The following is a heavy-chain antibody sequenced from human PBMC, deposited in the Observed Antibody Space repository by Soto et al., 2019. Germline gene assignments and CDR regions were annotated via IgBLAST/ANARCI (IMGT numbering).Heavy chain of an antibody. V-gene: IGHV1-69*01. J-gene: IGHJ5*02. CDR1: GGTFSSYA. CDR3: ARGYYYGSGGYTHRWFDP. D-gene: IGHD3-10*01. CDR2: IIPIFGTA. Sequence: VQLVQSGAEVKKPGSSVKVSCKASGGTFSSYAISWVRQAPGQVLEWMGGIIPIFGTANYAQKFQGRVTITADESTSTAYMELSSVRSEDTAVYYCARGYYYGSGGYTHRWFDPWGQGTLVTVSS.